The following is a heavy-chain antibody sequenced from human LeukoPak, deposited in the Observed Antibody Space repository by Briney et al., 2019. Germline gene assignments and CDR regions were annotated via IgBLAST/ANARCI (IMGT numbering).Heavy chain of an antibody. CDR2: ISGSGDST. CDR1: GFTFSSYA. J-gene: IGHJ4*02. Sequence: SGGSLRLSCAASGFTFSSYAMSWVRQAPGKGLEWVSAISGSGDSTFYADSVKGRFTISRDNAKNTLYLQMNSLRAEDTAVYYCARVIVGATGSDYWGQGTLVTVSS. CDR3: ARVIVGATGSDY. V-gene: IGHV3-23*01. D-gene: IGHD1-26*01.